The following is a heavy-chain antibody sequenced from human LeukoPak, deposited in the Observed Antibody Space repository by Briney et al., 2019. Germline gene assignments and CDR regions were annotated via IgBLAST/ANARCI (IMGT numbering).Heavy chain of an antibody. D-gene: IGHD4-17*01. Sequence: PSQTLSLTCTVSGGSISSGSYYWSWIRQPAGKGLEWIGRIYTSGSTNYNPSLKSRVTISVDTSKNQFSLKLSSVTAADTAVYYCARTDYGRVSRWFDPWGQGTLVTVSS. J-gene: IGHJ5*02. V-gene: IGHV4-61*02. CDR3: ARTDYGRVSRWFDP. CDR2: IYTSGST. CDR1: GGSISSGSYY.